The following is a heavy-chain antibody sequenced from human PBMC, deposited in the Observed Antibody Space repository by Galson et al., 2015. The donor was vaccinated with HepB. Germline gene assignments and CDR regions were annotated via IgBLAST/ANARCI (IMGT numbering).Heavy chain of an antibody. J-gene: IGHJ4*02. CDR3: SRDFVGAAGTPLDY. D-gene: IGHD6-13*01. CDR1: GYTFTSYY. CDR2: INPSGGSK. V-gene: IGHV1-46*01. Sequence: SVKVSCKASGYTFTSYYMHWVRQAPGQGLEWMGIINPSGGSKSYAQTFQGRVTMTRDTSTGTVYMELNSLRSEDTAVYYCSRDFVGAAGTPLDYWGQGTLVTVSS.